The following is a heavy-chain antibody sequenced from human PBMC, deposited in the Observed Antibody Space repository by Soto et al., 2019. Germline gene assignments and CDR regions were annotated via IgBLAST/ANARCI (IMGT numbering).Heavy chain of an antibody. V-gene: IGHV3-33*01. D-gene: IGHD3-10*01. CDR2: IWHDGSDK. Sequence: GESLKISCAASELTFSSSGMHWVRQAPGKGLEWVAVIWHDGSDKYYADSVKGRFTVSRDNSKNVLDLQMNSLRAEDTAVYYCASGRGHYFYYMDVWGKGTPVTVSS. CDR3: ASGRGHYFYYMDV. J-gene: IGHJ6*03. CDR1: ELTFSSSG.